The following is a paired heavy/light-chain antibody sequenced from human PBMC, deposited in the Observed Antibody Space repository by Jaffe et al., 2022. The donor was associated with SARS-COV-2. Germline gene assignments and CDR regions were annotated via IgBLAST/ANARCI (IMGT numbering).Heavy chain of an antibody. CDR1: GGSISSSSYY. D-gene: IGHD3-16*02. CDR2: IYYSGST. J-gene: IGHJ4*02. V-gene: IGHV4-39*01. CDR3: ASKTPDFYDYVWGSYRSNIHFDY. Sequence: QLQLQESGPGLVKPSETLSLTCTVSGGSISSSSYYWGWIRQPPGKGLEWIGSIYYSGSTYYNPSLKSRVTISVDTSKNQFSLKLSSVTAADTAVYYCASKTPDFYDYVWGSYRSNIHFDYWGQGTLVTVSS.
Light chain of an antibody. CDR2: KDS. V-gene: IGLV3-25*03. CDR1: ALPKQY. Sequence: SYELTQPPSVSVSPGQTARITCSADALPKQYAYWYQQKPGQAPVLVIYKDSERPSGIPERFSGSSSGTTVTLTISGVQAEDEADYYCQSADSSGTLVFGGGTKLTVL. CDR3: QSADSSGTLV. J-gene: IGLJ2*01.